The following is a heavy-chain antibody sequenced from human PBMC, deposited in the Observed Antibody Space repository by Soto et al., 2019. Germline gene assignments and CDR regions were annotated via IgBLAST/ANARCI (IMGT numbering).Heavy chain of an antibody. J-gene: IGHJ6*02. CDR2: IKSKTDGGTT. V-gene: IGHV3-15*07. CDR3: PTRIKNFYYDGGGYSINNYGMDV. D-gene: IGHD3-22*01. Sequence: WVRQAPGKGLEWVGRIKSKTDGGTTDYAAPVKGRFTISRDDSKNTLYLQMNSLKTEDTAVYYCPTRIKNFYYDGGGYSINNYGMDVWGQGTTVPVSS.